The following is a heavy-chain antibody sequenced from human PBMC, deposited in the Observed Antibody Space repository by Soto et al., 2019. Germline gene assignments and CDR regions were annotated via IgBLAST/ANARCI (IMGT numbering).Heavy chain of an antibody. CDR1: GYSFTNYG. CDR3: ARDRGVPPPVAGNTHYYYYMDV. J-gene: IGHJ6*03. V-gene: IGHV1-18*01. D-gene: IGHD6-19*01. CDR2: ISAYNGNT. Sequence: QDRLVQSGVEVKKPGASVRVSCKASGYSFTNYGITWVRQAPGQGFEWMGWISAYNGNTNYAQKFQGRVTLTTDASTRTAYLELRSLRSDDTAVYYCARDRGVPPPVAGNTHYYYYMDVWGKGTTVTVSS.